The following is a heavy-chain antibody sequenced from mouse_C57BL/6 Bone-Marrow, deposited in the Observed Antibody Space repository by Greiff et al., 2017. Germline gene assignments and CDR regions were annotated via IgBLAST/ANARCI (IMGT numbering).Heavy chain of an antibody. Sequence: SGAELVKPGASVKLSCKASGYTFTSYWMHWVKQRPGRGLEWIGRIDPNSGGTKYNEKFKSKATLTVDKPASTAYKQLSSLTSEDSAVYYCERSPLITTVDRWYFDVWGTGTTVTVSS. V-gene: IGHV1-72*01. J-gene: IGHJ1*03. CDR3: ERSPLITTVDRWYFDV. D-gene: IGHD1-1*01. CDR2: IDPNSGGT. CDR1: GYTFTSYW.